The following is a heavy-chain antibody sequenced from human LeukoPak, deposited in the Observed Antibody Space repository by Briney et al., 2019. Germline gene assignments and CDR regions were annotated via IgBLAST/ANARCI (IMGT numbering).Heavy chain of an antibody. CDR3: ARSPTKYCSGGSCYGAFDY. D-gene: IGHD2-15*01. CDR1: GFSLSTSGMR. Sequence: SGPTLVNPTQTLTLTCTFSGFSLSTSGMRVSWIRQPPGKALEWLARIDWDDDKFYSTSLKTRPTISKDTSKNQVVLTMTNMDPVDTATYYCARSPTKYCSGGSCYGAFDYWGQGTLVTVSS. CDR2: IDWDDDK. J-gene: IGHJ4*02. V-gene: IGHV2-70*04.